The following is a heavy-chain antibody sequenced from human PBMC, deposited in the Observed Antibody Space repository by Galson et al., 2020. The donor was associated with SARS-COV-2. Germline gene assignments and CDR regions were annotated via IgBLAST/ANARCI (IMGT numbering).Heavy chain of an antibody. J-gene: IGHJ4*02. CDR3: ARMRLGVGSSWYEFEY. V-gene: IGHV2-70*01. CDR1: GFSLSPSGMC. CDR2: IDCADDK. Sequence: SGPTLAKPTQTLTLTCTFSGFSLSPSGMCVSWIRQPPGKALAWLALIDCADDKYHSPSLKTRLTIPKDTSKNQAVLTMTNMDPVDKATYYCARMRLGVGSSWYEFEYWGQGTLVTVCS. D-gene: IGHD6-13*01.